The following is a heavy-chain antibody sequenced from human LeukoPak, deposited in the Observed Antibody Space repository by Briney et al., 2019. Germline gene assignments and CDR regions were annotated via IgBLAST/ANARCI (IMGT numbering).Heavy chain of an antibody. V-gene: IGHV4-34*01. CDR2: INHSGST. CDR3: ARARVTTVTTGSPFDY. D-gene: IGHD4-17*01. Sequence: SDTLSLTCAVYGGSFSGYYWSWIRQPPGKGLEWSGEINHSGSTNYNPSLKSRVTISVDTSKNQFSLKLSSVTAADTAVYYCARARVTTVTTGSPFDYWGQGTLVTVSS. J-gene: IGHJ4*02. CDR1: GGSFSGYY.